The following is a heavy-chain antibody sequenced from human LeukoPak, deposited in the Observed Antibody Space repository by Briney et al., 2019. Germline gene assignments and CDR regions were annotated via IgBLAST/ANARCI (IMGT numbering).Heavy chain of an antibody. D-gene: IGHD2-15*01. Sequence: GGSLRLSCAASGFTFSGYSMTWVRQAPGKGLEWVANVAPDGSAQNYVDSLEGRFTISRDNPNNSLYLQMHSLRAEDAAVSYCARVIAGAIDYWGQGTLVTVSS. CDR1: GFTFSGYS. V-gene: IGHV3-7*01. CDR3: ARVIAGAIDY. CDR2: VAPDGSAQ. J-gene: IGHJ4*02.